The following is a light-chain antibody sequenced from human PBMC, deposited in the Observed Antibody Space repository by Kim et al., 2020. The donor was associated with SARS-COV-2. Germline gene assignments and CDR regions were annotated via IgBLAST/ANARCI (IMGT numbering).Light chain of an antibody. J-gene: IGKJ4*01. CDR3: QQRSNSPT. V-gene: IGKV3-11*01. CDR2: DAS. Sequence: IVLTQSPSTLSLSGGERATLSCRASQSISSYLAWYQQKAGQAPRLLIYDASNRASGIPSRFSGSGSGTDFTLTISSLEPEDFAVYYCQQRSNSPTFGGGTKVDIK. CDR1: QSISSY.